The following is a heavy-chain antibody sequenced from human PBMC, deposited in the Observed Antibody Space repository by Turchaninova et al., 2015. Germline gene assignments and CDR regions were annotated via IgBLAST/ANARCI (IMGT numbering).Heavy chain of an antibody. CDR1: GYSLSSGYH. CDR3: ARHSAQWSGGHGDFDW. J-gene: IGHJ4*02. CDR2: IYQSGST. V-gene: IGHV4-38-2*01. D-gene: IGHD3-3*01. Sequence: QVQLQESGPRLVKHSETLSLTCDVSGYSLSSGYHRCWSRQPPGTGLEWIGGIYQSGSTQYNPFLQSRITISVDTSKNQFSLKVTSMTAADTAVYFCARHSAQWSGGHGDFDWWGPGTLVTVSS.